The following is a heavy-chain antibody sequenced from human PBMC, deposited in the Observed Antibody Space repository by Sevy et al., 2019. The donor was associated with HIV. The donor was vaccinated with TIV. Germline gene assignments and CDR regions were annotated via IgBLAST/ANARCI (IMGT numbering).Heavy chain of an antibody. CDR3: ARERCEYDFWSGYYRYFDY. D-gene: IGHD3-3*01. J-gene: IGHJ4*02. CDR1: GGSISSGGYY. Sequence: SETLSLTCTVSGGSISSGGYYWSWIRQHPGKGLEWIGYIYYSGSTYYNPSLKSRVTISVDTSKNQFSLKLSSVTAADTAVYYCARERCEYDFWSGYYRYFDYWGQGTLVTVSS. CDR2: IYYSGST. V-gene: IGHV4-31*03.